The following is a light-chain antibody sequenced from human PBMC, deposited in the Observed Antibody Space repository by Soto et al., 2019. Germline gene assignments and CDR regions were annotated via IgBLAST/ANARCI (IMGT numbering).Light chain of an antibody. CDR2: DAS. CDR1: QSVSSNY. J-gene: IGKJ4*01. CDR3: QQYGGSPGT. V-gene: IGKV3-20*01. Sequence: VVLTQSPGTLSLSPGERATLSCRASQSVSSNYLAWYQQKPDQAPRLLMYDASSRATGIPDRFSGSGSGTDFTLTISSLEPEDFAMYYCQQYGGSPGTFGG.